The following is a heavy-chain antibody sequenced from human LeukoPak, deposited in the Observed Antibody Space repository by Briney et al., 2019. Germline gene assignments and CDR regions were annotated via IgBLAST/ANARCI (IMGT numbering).Heavy chain of an antibody. J-gene: IGHJ4*02. CDR2: ISAYNGNT. D-gene: IGHD3-22*01. Sequence: ASVKVSCKASGYTFITYPINWVRQAPGQGLEWMGWISAYNGNTNYAQKLQGRVTMTTDTSTSTAYMELRSLRSDDTAVYFCARGATYYYDSSGYYFDYWGQGTLVTVSS. CDR1: GYTFITYP. V-gene: IGHV1-18*01. CDR3: ARGATYYYDSSGYYFDY.